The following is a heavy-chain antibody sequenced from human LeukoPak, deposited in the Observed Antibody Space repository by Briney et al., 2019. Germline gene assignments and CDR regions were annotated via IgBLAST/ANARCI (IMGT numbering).Heavy chain of an antibody. V-gene: IGHV1-8*01. CDR3: ARARGYNYGYVDY. CDR2: MNPNSGDT. D-gene: IGHD5-18*01. J-gene: IGHJ4*02. Sequence: ASVKVSCKASGYTFTSYDINWVRQATGQGLEWMGWMNPNSGDTGYAQNFQGRLNMTRNTSQRTAYMELSSLRPEDTAVYYCARARGYNYGYVDYWGQGTLVTVSS. CDR1: GYTFTSYD.